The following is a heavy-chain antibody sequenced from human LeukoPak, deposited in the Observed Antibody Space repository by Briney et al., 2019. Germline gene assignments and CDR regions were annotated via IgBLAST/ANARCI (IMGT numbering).Heavy chain of an antibody. D-gene: IGHD3-3*01. J-gene: IGHJ6*03. CDR1: EFTFNNYW. CDR3: ARDRRAPYYGFRSGYIDHYYMDV. V-gene: IGHV3-7*01. Sequence: PGGSLRPSCAASEFTFNNYWMSWVRQAPGKGLEWVANIKQDGSEKYYVDSVKGRFTVSRDNAKNSLYLQMNSLRAEDTAVYYCARDRRAPYYGFRSGYIDHYYMDVWGKGTTVTVSS. CDR2: IKQDGSEK.